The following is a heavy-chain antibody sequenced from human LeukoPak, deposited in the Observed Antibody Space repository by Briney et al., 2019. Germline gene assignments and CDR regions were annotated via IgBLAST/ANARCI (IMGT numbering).Heavy chain of an antibody. V-gene: IGHV3-23*01. CDR2: VSGSGSNT. D-gene: IGHD6-13*01. CDR3: AEAQSSSWSSFFQH. J-gene: IGHJ1*01. CDR1: GFTLSSYP. Sequence: GGSLRLSCAASGFTLSSYPMSWVRQAPGKGLEWVSVVSGSGSNTYYTDSVKGRFTISRDNSKNTLDLQMNSLRAEDTAIYYCAEAQSSSWSSFFQHWGQGALVAVSS.